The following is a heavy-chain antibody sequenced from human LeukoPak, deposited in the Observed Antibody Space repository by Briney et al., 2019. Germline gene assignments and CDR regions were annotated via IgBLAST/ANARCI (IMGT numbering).Heavy chain of an antibody. D-gene: IGHD3-22*01. Sequence: GASVKVSCKASGYTFTSYGINWVRQATGQGLEWMGWMNPNSGNTGYAQKFQGRVTITRNTSISTAYMELSSLRSEDTAVYYCARVGYYDSSGYYYAFDIWGQGTMVTVSS. CDR3: ARVGYYDSSGYYYAFDI. J-gene: IGHJ3*02. V-gene: IGHV1-8*03. CDR2: MNPNSGNT. CDR1: GYTFTSYG.